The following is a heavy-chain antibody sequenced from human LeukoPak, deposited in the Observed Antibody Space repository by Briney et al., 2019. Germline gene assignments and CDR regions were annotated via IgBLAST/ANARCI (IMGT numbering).Heavy chain of an antibody. Sequence: GGSLRLSCAASGFTFSSHWMHWVRQAPGKGLVWVSRINSDGSSTSYADSVKGRFTISRDNAKNTLYLQMNSLRAEDTAVYYCARAVNYYGSGSYGFFDYWGQGTLVTVSS. CDR2: INSDGSST. J-gene: IGHJ4*02. V-gene: IGHV3-74*01. CDR1: GFTFSSHW. D-gene: IGHD3-10*01. CDR3: ARAVNYYGSGSYGFFDY.